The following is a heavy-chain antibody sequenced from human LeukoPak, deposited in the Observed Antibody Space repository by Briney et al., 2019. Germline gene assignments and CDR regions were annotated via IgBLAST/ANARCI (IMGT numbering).Heavy chain of an antibody. J-gene: IGHJ3*02. CDR2: ISSSSSYI. CDR1: GFTFSSYS. D-gene: IGHD6-19*01. CDR3: ARGSSGWSPAHAFDI. V-gene: IGHV3-21*01. Sequence: GGSLRLSCAASGFTFSSYSMNWVRQAPGKGLEWVSSISSSSSYIYYADSVKGRFTISGDNAKNSLYLQMNSLRAEDTAVYYCARGSSGWSPAHAFDIWGQGTMVTVSS.